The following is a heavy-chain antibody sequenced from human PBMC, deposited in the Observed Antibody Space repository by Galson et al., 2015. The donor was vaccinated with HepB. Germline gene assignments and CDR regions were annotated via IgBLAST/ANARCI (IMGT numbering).Heavy chain of an antibody. Sequence: LRLSCAASGFTVSSNYMSWVRQAPGKGLEWVSVIYSGGSTYYADSVKGRFTISRDNSKNTLYLQMNSLRAEDTAVYYCARDQSSSWYLGFDYWGQGTLVTVSS. D-gene: IGHD6-13*01. J-gene: IGHJ4*02. CDR2: IYSGGST. V-gene: IGHV3-53*01. CDR3: ARDQSSSWYLGFDY. CDR1: GFTVSSNY.